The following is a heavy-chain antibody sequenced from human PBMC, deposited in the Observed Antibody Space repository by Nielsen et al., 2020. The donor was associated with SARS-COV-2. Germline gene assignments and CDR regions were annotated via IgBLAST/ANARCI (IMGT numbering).Heavy chain of an antibody. V-gene: IGHV3-30*18. CDR1: GFTFSSYG. Sequence: GGSLRLSCAASGFTFSSYGMHWVRQAPGKGLEWVAVISYDGSNKYYADSVKGRFTISRDNSKNTLYLQMNSLRAEDTAVYYCAKNPQITMVRGRYYYYSMDVWGQGTTVTVSS. CDR2: ISYDGSNK. D-gene: IGHD3-10*01. CDR3: AKNPQITMVRGRYYYYSMDV. J-gene: IGHJ6*02.